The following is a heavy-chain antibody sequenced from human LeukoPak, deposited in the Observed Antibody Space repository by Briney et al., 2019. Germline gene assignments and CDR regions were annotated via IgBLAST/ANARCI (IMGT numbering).Heavy chain of an antibody. Sequence: SETLSLTCTVSGGSISSYYWSWIRQPPGKGLEWIGYIYYNGSTNYNPSLKSRVTISVDTSKNQFSLKLSSVTAADTAVYYCARSDDSSGTGVDYWGQGTLVTVSS. J-gene: IGHJ4*02. CDR1: GGSISSYY. D-gene: IGHD3-22*01. CDR3: ARSDDSSGTGVDY. V-gene: IGHV4-59*01. CDR2: IYYNGST.